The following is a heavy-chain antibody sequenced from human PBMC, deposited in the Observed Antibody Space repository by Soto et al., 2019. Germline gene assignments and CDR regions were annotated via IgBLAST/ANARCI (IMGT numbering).Heavy chain of an antibody. CDR3: ARAPPARIRPFDF. CDR2: IYSGGST. D-gene: IGHD5-18*01. CDR1: GFTVSSNY. Sequence: GGSLRLSCAASGFTVSSNYMSWVRQAPGKGLEWVSVIYSGGSTYYADSVKGRFTISRDNSKNTLYLQMNSLRAEDTAVYYCARAPPARIRPFDFWGQGTLVTVSS. J-gene: IGHJ4*02. V-gene: IGHV3-66*01.